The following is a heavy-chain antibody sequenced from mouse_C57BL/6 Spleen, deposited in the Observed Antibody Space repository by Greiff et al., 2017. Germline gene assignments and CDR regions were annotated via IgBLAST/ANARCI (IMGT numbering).Heavy chain of an antibody. V-gene: IGHV1-69*01. J-gene: IGHJ2*01. CDR1: GYTFTSYW. CDR2: IDPSDSYT. CDR3: ASKDY. Sequence: QVQLQQPGAELVMPGASVKLSCKASGYTFTSYWMHWVKQRPGQGLEWIGEIDPSDSYTNYKQKFKGKSTLTVDKSSSTAYMQLSSLTSEDSAVYYCASKDYWGQGTTLTVSS.